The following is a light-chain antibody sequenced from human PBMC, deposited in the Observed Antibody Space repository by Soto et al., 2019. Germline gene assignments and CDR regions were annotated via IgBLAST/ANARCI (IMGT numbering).Light chain of an antibody. J-gene: IGKJ4*01. V-gene: IGKV1-9*01. CDR3: QQLNNYPST. CDR1: QCINSY. CDR2: AAS. Sequence: QLTHSPSSQSASVGDRGTITCRSSQCINSYLAWYQQKPGKAPKLLIYAASTLQSGVPSRFSGSGSGTDFTLTINSLQPEDFATYFCQQLNNYPSTFGGGTKVDIK.